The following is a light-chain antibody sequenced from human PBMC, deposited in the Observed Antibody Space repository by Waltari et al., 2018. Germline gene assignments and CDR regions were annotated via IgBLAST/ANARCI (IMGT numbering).Light chain of an antibody. V-gene: IGKV3-20*01. Sequence: IVLTQSPGTLSLSPAERATLSCRASQSVSSNYLAWYQQRPGQAPRLLIHGSSSRATGIPDRFSGSGSGTDFTLTISRLEPEDFAVYYCQQYGRSWNTFGQGTKLEIK. CDR2: GSS. CDR1: QSVSSNY. J-gene: IGKJ2*01. CDR3: QQYGRSWNT.